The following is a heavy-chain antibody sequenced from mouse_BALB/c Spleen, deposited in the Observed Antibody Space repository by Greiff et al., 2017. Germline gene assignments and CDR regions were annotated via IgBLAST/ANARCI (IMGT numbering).Heavy chain of an antibody. Sequence: VQLHQSGPELVKPGASVKISCKASGYAFSSSWMNWVKQRPGQGLEWIGRIYPGDGDTNYNGKFKGKATLTADKSSSTAYMQLSSLTSVDSAVYFCARSNYYGSTWFAYWGQGTLVTVSA. CDR2: IYPGDGDT. D-gene: IGHD1-1*01. CDR1: GYAFSSSW. J-gene: IGHJ3*01. V-gene: IGHV1-82*01. CDR3: ARSNYYGSTWFAY.